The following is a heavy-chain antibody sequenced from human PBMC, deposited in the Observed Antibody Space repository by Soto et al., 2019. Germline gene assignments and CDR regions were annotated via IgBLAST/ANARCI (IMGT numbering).Heavy chain of an antibody. CDR2: ISDYNGNT. D-gene: IGHD1-26*01. J-gene: IGHJ5*02. V-gene: IGHV1-18*01. CDR3: ARVVGALGDWFDP. Sequence: QVQLVQSGAEVKKPGASVKVSCKASGYTFTSYGISWVRQAPGQALEWMERISDYNGNTNYAQKLQGRVTMTTDTCTRTAYMELRSLRSDDTAVYYCARVVGALGDWFDPWGQGTLVTVSS. CDR1: GYTFTSYG.